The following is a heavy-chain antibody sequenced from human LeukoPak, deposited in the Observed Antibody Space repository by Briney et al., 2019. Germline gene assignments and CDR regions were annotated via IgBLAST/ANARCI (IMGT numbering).Heavy chain of an antibody. Sequence: SETLSLTCTVSGASMSNFCCTCIRQPPGKGLEWIGYICYSGATNYNPSLKSRVTMSVDTSNNHFFLSLSDVTAADTAIYSCARGTGWYYPWGQGTLVTVSS. CDR3: ARGTGWYYP. CDR2: ICYSGAT. V-gene: IGHV4-59*01. D-gene: IGHD1-1*01. J-gene: IGHJ5*02. CDR1: GASMSNFC.